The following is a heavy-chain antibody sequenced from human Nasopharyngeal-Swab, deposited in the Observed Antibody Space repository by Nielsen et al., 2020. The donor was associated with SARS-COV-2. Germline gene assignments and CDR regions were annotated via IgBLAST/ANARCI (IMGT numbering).Heavy chain of an antibody. V-gene: IGHV3-21*06. D-gene: IGHD3-16*01. J-gene: IGHJ4*02. CDR1: GFSFNTYT. CDR2: IHTGSNDI. Sequence: GESLKISCAASGFSFNTYTFNWVRQAPGKGLKWVSFIHTGSNDILYAESVKGRFSISRDDAQSSLHLQMNSLRVEDTAVYYCLRGIGGLQATDREFWGQGTLVTVSS. CDR3: LRGIGGLQATDREF.